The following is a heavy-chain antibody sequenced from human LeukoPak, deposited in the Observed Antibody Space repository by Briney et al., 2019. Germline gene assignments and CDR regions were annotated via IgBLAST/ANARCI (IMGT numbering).Heavy chain of an antibody. CDR2: ISSDGSGT. D-gene: IGHD3-22*01. J-gene: IGHJ4*02. CDR3: ARATHPTYYDSSGYYQDY. Sequence: PGGSLRLSCAVSGFTFSSYWMHRVRQAPGKGLVWVSRISSDGSGTSYADSVKGRFTISRDNAKNTLYLQMNSLRAEDTAVYYCARATHPTYYDSSGYYQDYWGQGTLVTVSS. V-gene: IGHV3-74*01. CDR1: GFTFSSYW.